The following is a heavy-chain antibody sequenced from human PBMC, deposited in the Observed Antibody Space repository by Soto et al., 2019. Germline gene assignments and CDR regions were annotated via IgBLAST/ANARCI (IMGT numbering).Heavy chain of an antibody. V-gene: IGHV1-18*01. Sequence: QVQLVQSGAEVKKPGASVKVSCKASGYSFTTYNINWVRQAPGQGLEGMGWISPYNGDTNYAQKLQGRITMTPDTSTSTAYMELRSLRSDDKDVYYCARDYDEAEADYRGKGTLVTVSS. CDR1: GYSFTTYN. D-gene: IGHD6-13*01. CDR2: ISPYNGDT. J-gene: IGHJ4*02. CDR3: ARDYDEAEADY.